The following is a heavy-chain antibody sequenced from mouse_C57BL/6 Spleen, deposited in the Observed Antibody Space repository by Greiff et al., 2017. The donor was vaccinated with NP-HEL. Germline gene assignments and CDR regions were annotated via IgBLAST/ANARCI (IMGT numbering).Heavy chain of an antibody. J-gene: IGHJ3*01. CDR2: INPNNGGT. CDR3: ARSLITAALSPEAD. V-gene: IGHV1-22*01. CDR1: GYTFTDYN. D-gene: IGHD1-1*01. Sequence: EVQLQQSGPELVKPGASVKMSCKASGYTFTDYNMHWVKQSHGKSLEWIGYINPNNGGTSYNKKFKGKATLTVNKSSSAAYMELRSLTSEDSAVYDCARSLITAALSPEADWGQGTLVTVSA.